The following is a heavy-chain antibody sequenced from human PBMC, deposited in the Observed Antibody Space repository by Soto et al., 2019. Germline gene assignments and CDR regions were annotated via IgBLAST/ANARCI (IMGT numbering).Heavy chain of an antibody. CDR2: IYSGGST. D-gene: IGHD3-10*01. J-gene: IGHJ5*02. CDR1: GFTVSSNY. V-gene: IGHV3-53*04. Sequence: EVQLVESGGGLVQPGGSLRLSCAASGFTVSSNYMSWVSQGPGKGLEWVSVIYSGGSTYYADSVKGRFTISRLNSKNTLYLQMNSLRADDTAVYYCARFWFGELGDNWFGPWGQGTLVTVSS. CDR3: ARFWFGELGDNWFGP.